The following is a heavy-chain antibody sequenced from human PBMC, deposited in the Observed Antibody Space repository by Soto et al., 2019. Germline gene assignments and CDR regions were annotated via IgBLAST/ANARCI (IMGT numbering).Heavy chain of an antibody. CDR2: SYCSVRGYS. J-gene: IGHJ5*02. V-gene: IGHV4-39*01. Sequence: PGETLSLTCAASNGSISSNRYYWGWVLHPPGKGLEWIASSYCSVRGYSFYNPSFRSRVAMSADASNSQLSLKLSSVTVAETAVYYCTRGVIALRRVTVRPAWGQGNLVTVSS. D-gene: IGHD3-16*02. CDR1: NGSISSNRYY. CDR3: TRGVIALRRVTVRPA.